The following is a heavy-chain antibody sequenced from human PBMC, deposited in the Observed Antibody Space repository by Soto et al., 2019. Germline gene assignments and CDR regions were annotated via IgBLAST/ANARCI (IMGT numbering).Heavy chain of an antibody. J-gene: IGHJ2*01. CDR2: IKSKTDGGTT. CDR1: GFTFSNAW. D-gene: IGHD6-19*01. CDR3: TTVKWLALYWYFDL. Sequence: EVQLVESGGGLVKPGGSLRLSCAASGFTFSNAWMNWVRQAPGKGLEWVGRIKSKTDGGTTDYAAHVKGRFTISRDDSKNTLYLQMNSLNTEDTAVYYCTTVKWLALYWYFDLWGRGTLVTVSS. V-gene: IGHV3-15*07.